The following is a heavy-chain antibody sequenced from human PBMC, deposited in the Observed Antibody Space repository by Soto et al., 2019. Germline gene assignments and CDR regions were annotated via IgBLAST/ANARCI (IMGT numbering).Heavy chain of an antibody. CDR2: ISGSGATT. J-gene: IGHJ5*02. CDR3: ASLVTYYDYYPNWFDP. V-gene: IGHV3-23*01. D-gene: IGHD3-3*01. Sequence: GGSLRLSCATSGFSFGGYAMSWVRQAPGKGLDWVSSISGSGATTYYTNSVKGRFTISRDNSKNTVYLQMNSLRAEDTAVYYCASLVTYYDYYPNWFDPWGQGTLVPVSS. CDR1: GFSFGGYA.